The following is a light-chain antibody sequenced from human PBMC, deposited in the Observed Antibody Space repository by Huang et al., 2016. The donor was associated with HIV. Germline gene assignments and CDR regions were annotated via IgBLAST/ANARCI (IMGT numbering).Light chain of an antibody. J-gene: IGKJ3*01. CDR1: QTILHDSDSRNS. V-gene: IGKV4-1*01. CDR3: QQYSSSPFT. Sequence: DIVMTQSPDSLAVSLGEWATINCKSSQTILHDSDSRNSLAWYQRKTGRPPQRLIHCAVTRKSGGAARFIGSRSGTDFTPTISSLQAEDVAVYYCQQYSSSPFTFGPGTNVDI. CDR2: CAV.